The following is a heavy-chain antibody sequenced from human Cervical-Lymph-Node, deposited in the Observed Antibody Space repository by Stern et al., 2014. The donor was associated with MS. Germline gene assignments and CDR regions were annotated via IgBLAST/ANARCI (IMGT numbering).Heavy chain of an antibody. CDR1: GFTFTSSA. V-gene: IGHV1-58*01. D-gene: IGHD3-22*01. CDR3: AAEPMYYSDSVGAFDI. CDR2: IVVGSGNT. J-gene: IGHJ3*02. Sequence: QMHLVQSGPEVKKPGTSVKVSCKASGFTFTSSAVQWVRQARGQRLEWIGWIVVGSGNTNYAQKFQERVTITRDMSTSTAYMELSSLRSEDTAVYYCAAEPMYYSDSVGAFDIWGQGTMVTVSS.